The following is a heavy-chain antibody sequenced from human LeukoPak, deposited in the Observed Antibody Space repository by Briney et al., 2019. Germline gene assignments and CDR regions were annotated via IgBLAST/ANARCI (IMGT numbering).Heavy chain of an antibody. J-gene: IGHJ4*02. Sequence: GGSLRLSCAASGFTFSSYEMHWVRQAPGKGLEWVSYISSSDSTIYYADSVKGRFTISRDNAKNSLYLQMNSLRAEDTAVYYCARAGRYYWGQGTLVTVSS. D-gene: IGHD3-10*01. V-gene: IGHV3-48*03. CDR2: ISSSDSTI. CDR3: ARAGRYY. CDR1: GFTFSSYE.